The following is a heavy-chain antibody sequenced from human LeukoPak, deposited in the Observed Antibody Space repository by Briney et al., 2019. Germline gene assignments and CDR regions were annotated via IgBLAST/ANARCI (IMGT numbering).Heavy chain of an antibody. CDR2: ISGSGGST. CDR3: AKALSGDYEHWFDP. D-gene: IGHD4-17*01. V-gene: IGHV3-23*01. Sequence: PGGSPRLSCAASGFTFSSYAMSWVRQAPGKGLEWVSAISGSGGSTYCADSVKGRFTISRDNSKNTLYLQMNSLRCEDTAVYYCAKALSGDYEHWFDPWGQGTLVTVSS. J-gene: IGHJ5*02. CDR1: GFTFSSYA.